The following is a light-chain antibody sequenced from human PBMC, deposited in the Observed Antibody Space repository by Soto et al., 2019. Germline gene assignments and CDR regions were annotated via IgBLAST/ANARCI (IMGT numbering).Light chain of an antibody. CDR3: QSYDSSLPWV. CDR1: SSNIGAGYD. CDR2: DNN. Sequence: QSVLTQPPSVSGAPGQRVTISCTGSSSNIGAGYDVHWYQQLPGTVPKLLIYDNNRRPSGVPDRVSGSKSGTSASLAIAGLQAEDEADYYCQSYDSSLPWVFGGGTKRTVL. J-gene: IGLJ3*02. V-gene: IGLV1-40*01.